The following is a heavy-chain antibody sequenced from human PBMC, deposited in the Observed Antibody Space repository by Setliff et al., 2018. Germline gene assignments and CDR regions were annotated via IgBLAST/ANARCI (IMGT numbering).Heavy chain of an antibody. CDR3: ARTHCTTTSCFYFHY. D-gene: IGHD2-2*01. V-gene: IGHV4-59*01. J-gene: IGHJ4*02. CDR2: IQKSGST. Sequence: PSETLSLTCNVSGVSISSYYWSWIRQPPGKGLESIGYIQKSGSTNYNPSLMSRVSISVDTSKNQFSLKLRSVTAADTAVYYCARTHCTTTSCFYFHYWGQGTVVTVSS. CDR1: GVSISSYY.